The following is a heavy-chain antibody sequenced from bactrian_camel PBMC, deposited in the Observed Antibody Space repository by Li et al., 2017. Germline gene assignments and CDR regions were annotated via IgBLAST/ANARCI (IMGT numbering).Heavy chain of an antibody. Sequence: HVQLVESGGGQVEAGGSLRLSCAASVSTFSGNCMAWFRQAPGKEREGVAFIYTGGDSTYYADSVKGRFTLSEDNAKNTVYLQMNSLKPEDTAMYYCAARGPYCYTKLSVRDFTYWGQWTQVTVS. J-gene: IGHJ6*01. V-gene: IGHV3S1*01. CDR3: AARGPYCYTKLSVRDFTY. CDR1: VSTFSGNC. CDR2: IYTGGDST. D-gene: IGHD2*01.